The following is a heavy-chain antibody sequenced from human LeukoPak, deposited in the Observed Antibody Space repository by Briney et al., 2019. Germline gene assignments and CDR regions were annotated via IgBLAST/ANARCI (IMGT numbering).Heavy chain of an antibody. V-gene: IGHV3-23*01. Sequence: GGSLRLSCAASGFTFSDYYMSWIRQAPGKGLEWVSAISGSGGSTYYADSVKGRFTISRDNSKNTLYLQMNSLRAEDTAVYYCAKEHRYSGSSPWGQGTLVTVSS. CDR2: ISGSGGST. CDR1: GFTFSDYY. J-gene: IGHJ5*02. D-gene: IGHD1-26*01. CDR3: AKEHRYSGSSP.